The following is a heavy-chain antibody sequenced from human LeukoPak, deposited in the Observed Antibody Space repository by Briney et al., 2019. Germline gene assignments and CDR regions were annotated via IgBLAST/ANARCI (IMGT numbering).Heavy chain of an antibody. CDR1: GGSISSGSYY. Sequence: SETLSLTCTVSGGSISSGSYYWGWIRQPPGKGLEWIGSIYYSGSTYYNPSLKSRVTISVDTSKNQFSLKLSSVTAADTAVYYCARVHWFIYYYYMDVWGKGTSVTVSS. V-gene: IGHV4-39*07. D-gene: IGHD3-10*01. CDR3: ARVHWFIYYYYMDV. J-gene: IGHJ6*03. CDR2: IYYSGST.